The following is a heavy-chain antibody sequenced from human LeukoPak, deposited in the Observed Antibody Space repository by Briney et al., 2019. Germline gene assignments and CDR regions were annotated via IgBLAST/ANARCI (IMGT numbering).Heavy chain of an antibody. CDR3: ARWNGDQGGYFEY. Sequence: PGGSLRLSCAASGFTFSSYWMHWVRQAPGKGLVWVSRINSDGSSTSYADSVKGRFTISRDNSENTLFLQMTSLRDEDTAVYYCARWNGDQGGYFEYWGQGTLVTVSS. V-gene: IGHV3-74*01. J-gene: IGHJ4*02. D-gene: IGHD4-17*01. CDR2: INSDGSST. CDR1: GFTFSSYW.